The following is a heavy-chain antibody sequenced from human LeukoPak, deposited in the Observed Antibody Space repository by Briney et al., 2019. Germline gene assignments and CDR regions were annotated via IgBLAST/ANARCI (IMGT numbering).Heavy chain of an antibody. CDR1: GGSISSGGYS. CDR3: ARENTIFGVGMDV. V-gene: IGHV4-30-2*01. Sequence: PSETLSLTCAVSGGSISSGGYSWSWIQQPPGKGLEWIGYIYHSGSTYYNPSLKSRVTISVDRSKNQFSLKLSSVTAADTAVYYCARENTIFGVGMDVWGQGTTFTVSS. D-gene: IGHD3-3*01. J-gene: IGHJ6*02. CDR2: IYHSGST.